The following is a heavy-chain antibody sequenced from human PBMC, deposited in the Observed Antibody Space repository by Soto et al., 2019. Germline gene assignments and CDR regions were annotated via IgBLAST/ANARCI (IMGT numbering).Heavy chain of an antibody. J-gene: IGHJ3*02. D-gene: IGHD5-12*01. CDR3: ARGRIVASIHDSFEI. V-gene: IGHV1-18*01. CDR2: ISAYNGNR. Sequence: ASVKVSCKASGYPFTSYGISWVRQAPGQGLEWVAWISAYNGNRDTAQKFQGRVTMTLDTSTDTAHMELGDLTSADTGVYYCARGRIVASIHDSFEIWGQGTKVT. CDR1: GYPFTSYG.